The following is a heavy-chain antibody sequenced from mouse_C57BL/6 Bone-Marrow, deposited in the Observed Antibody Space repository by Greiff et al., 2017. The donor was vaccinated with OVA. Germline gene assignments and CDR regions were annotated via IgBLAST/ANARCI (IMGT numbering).Heavy chain of an antibody. Sequence: EVQLQESGGGLVKPGGSLKLSCAASGFTFSDYGMAWVRQAPRKGPEWVAFISNLAYSIYYADTVTGRFTISRENAKNTLYLEMSSLRSEDTAMYYCERGYSIYVGYFDVGGTGTTVTVFS. CDR2: ISNLAYSI. V-gene: IGHV5-15*01. J-gene: IGHJ1*03. CDR1: GFTFSDYG. CDR3: ERGYSIYVGYFDV. D-gene: IGHD2-5*01.